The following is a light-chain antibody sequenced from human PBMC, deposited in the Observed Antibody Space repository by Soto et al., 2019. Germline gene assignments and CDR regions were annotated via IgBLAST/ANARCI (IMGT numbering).Light chain of an antibody. CDR2: AAS. CDR1: QSISSY. J-gene: IGKJ3*01. V-gene: IGKV1-39*01. CDR3: QQSYSTPRFT. Sequence: DIQMTQSPSSLSSSVGDRVTITCRASQSISSYLSWYQQKPGQAPKLLIYAASSLQSGVPARFSGSGSGTDFTLTISSLQPEDFATYYCQQSYSTPRFTFGPGTKVDIK.